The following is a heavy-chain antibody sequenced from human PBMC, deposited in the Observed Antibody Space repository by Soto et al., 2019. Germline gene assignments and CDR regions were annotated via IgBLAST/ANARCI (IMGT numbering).Heavy chain of an antibody. Sequence: KPSETLSLTCTVSGGSISSGDYYWSWIRQPPGKGLEWIGYIYYSGSTYYNPSLKSRVTISVDTSKNQFSLKLSSVTAADTAVYYCARGRMVRGVFDYWGQGTLVTVSS. CDR1: GGSISSGDYY. CDR2: IYYSGST. D-gene: IGHD3-10*01. J-gene: IGHJ4*02. CDR3: ARGRMVRGVFDY. V-gene: IGHV4-30-4*01.